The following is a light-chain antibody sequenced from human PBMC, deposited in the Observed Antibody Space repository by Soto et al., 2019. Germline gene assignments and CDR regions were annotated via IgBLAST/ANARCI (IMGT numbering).Light chain of an antibody. CDR2: DAS. J-gene: IGKJ1*01. V-gene: IGKV1-5*01. Sequence: DIQLTQSPSSLSASVGDRVTITCRASPAIASFLAWYQQKPGKAPKLLIYDASSLESGVPSRFSGSGSGTEFTLTISSLQPDDFATYYCQQYNSYSWTFGQGTKGDIK. CDR3: QQYNSYSWT. CDR1: PAIASF.